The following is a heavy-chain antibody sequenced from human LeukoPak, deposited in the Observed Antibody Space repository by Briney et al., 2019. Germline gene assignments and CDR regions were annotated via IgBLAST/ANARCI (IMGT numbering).Heavy chain of an antibody. Sequence: PSETLSLTCAVSCYSISSTYYWGWIRQPPGKGLEWIGSIHHSGRTYYNPSLKSRVTISADTSKNLFSLTMTSVTATDTAVYYCSRGQSVPGTAYWGQGTLVTVSS. CDR3: SRGQSVPGTAY. D-gene: IGHD1/OR15-1a*01. CDR1: CYSISSTYY. V-gene: IGHV4-38-2*01. J-gene: IGHJ4*02. CDR2: IHHSGRT.